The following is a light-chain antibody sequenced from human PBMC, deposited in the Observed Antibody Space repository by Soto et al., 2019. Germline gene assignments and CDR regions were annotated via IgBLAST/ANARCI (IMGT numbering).Light chain of an antibody. CDR1: QSISNF. V-gene: IGKV1-39*01. CDR2: DVS. J-gene: IGKJ1*01. CDR3: EQSYNIPVK. Sequence: DIQMTQSPSSLSASVGDRVTITCRASQSISNFLNWYQQKPGKAPKLLIYDVSSLQSGVPSRFGGSGYGTDFTLIISSLQPEDVATYYCEQSYNIPVKFGQGTKVEVK.